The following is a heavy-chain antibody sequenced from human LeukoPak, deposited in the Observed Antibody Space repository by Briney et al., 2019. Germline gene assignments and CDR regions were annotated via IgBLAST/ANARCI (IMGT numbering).Heavy chain of an antibody. CDR2: INPDGTEK. CDR3: VRDDRGIAVGSRDH. V-gene: IGHV3-7*03. D-gene: IGHD6-19*01. J-gene: IGHJ4*02. Sequence: PGGSLRLSCAASGFSFSIHWMIWVRQAPGKGLEWVATINPDGTEKRYVDSVKGRFIISRDNGKNSLYLQMSSLRAEDTAVYYCVRDDRGIAVGSRDHGAQGTLVTVSS. CDR1: GFSFSIHW.